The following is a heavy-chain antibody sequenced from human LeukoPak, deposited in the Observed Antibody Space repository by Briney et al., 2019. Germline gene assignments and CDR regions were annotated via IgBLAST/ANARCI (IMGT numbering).Heavy chain of an antibody. J-gene: IGHJ4*02. Sequence: GGSLRLSCAASGFTFSSYSMNWVRQAPGKGLEWVSSIISSSSYIYYADSVKGRFTISRDNAKNSLYLQMNSLRAENTAVYYCATGRYYYGYFDYWGQGTLVTVSS. D-gene: IGHD3-10*01. CDR1: GFTFSSYS. CDR2: IISSSSYI. V-gene: IGHV3-21*01. CDR3: ATGRYYYGYFDY.